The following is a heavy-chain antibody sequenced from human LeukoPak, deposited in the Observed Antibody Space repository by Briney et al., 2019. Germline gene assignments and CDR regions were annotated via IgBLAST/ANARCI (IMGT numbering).Heavy chain of an antibody. CDR2: ISNNGNII. CDR1: GFIFSDYY. CDR3: ARVDV. V-gene: IGHV3-11*01. J-gene: IGHJ6*02. Sequence: GGSLRLSCAASGFIFSDYYMNWIRQAPGKGLEWVSSISNNGNIIYYADSVKGRFTISRDNAKKSLYLQMNSLRAEDTAVYHCARVDVWGQGTTVTVSS.